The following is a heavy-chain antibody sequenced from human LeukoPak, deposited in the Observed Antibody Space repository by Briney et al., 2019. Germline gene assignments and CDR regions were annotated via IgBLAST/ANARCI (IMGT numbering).Heavy chain of an antibody. J-gene: IGHJ4*02. CDR1: GFTFSSYG. V-gene: IGHV3-33*01. CDR2: IWYDGSNK. Sequence: GGSLRLSCAASGFTFSSYGMHWVRQAPGKGLEWVAVIWYDGSNKYYADSVKGRSTISRDNSKNTLYLQMNSLRAEDTAVYYCARGGDYVWGSYRPYFDYWGQGTLVTVSS. D-gene: IGHD3-16*02. CDR3: ARGGDYVWGSYRPYFDY.